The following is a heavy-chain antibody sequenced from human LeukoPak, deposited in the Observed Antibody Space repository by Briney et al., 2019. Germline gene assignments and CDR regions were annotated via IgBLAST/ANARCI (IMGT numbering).Heavy chain of an antibody. CDR2: IWYDGSNK. CDR1: GFTFSSYG. CDR3: ARDGIVVVPAAMSISGNYFDY. Sequence: GGSLRLSCAASGFTFSSYGMHWVRQAPGKGLEWVAFIWYDGSNKYYADSVKGRFTISRDNSKNTLYLQMNSLRAEDTAVYYCARDGIVVVPAAMSISGNYFDYWGQGTLVTVSS. D-gene: IGHD2-2*01. V-gene: IGHV3-33*01. J-gene: IGHJ4*02.